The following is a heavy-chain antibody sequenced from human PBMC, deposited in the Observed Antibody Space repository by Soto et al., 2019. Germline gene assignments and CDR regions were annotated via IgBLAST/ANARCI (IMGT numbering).Heavy chain of an antibody. CDR3: AKDQRYSYGRYFDL. CDR1: GFTFSSYG. Sequence: PGGSLRLSCAASGFTFSSYGMHWVRQAPGKGLEWVAVISYDGSNKYYADSVKGRFTISRDNSKNTLYLQMNSLRAEDTVVYYCAKDQRYSYGRYFDLWGRGTLVTVSS. CDR2: ISYDGSNK. V-gene: IGHV3-30*18. D-gene: IGHD5-18*01. J-gene: IGHJ2*01.